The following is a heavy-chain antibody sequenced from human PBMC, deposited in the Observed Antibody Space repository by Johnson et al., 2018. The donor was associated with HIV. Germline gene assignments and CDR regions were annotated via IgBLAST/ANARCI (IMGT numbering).Heavy chain of an antibody. CDR2: ISGSGGST. D-gene: IGHD3-22*01. CDR1: GFTFSSYA. V-gene: IGHV3-23*04. Sequence: MQLVESGGGLVQPGGSLRLSCAASGFTFSSYAMSWVRQAPGKGLEWVSGISGSGGSTYYADSVKGRFTISRDNSKNTLYLQMNSLRAEDTAVYYCAKDPTTYYYDSSGYRTGGDAFDIWGQGTMVTVSS. J-gene: IGHJ3*02. CDR3: AKDPTTYYYDSSGYRTGGDAFDI.